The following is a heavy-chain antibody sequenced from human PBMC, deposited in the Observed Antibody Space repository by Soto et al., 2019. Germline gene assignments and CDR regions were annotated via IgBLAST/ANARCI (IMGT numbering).Heavy chain of an antibody. V-gene: IGHV4-59*01. J-gene: IGHJ4*02. CDR3: ARARGGYFDY. CDR1: GGSISIYY. Sequence: SETLSLTCTVSGGSISIYYWSWIRQPPGKGLEWIGYFYYSGSTNYNPSLKSRVTISVDTSKNHFSLKLSSVTAADTAVYYCARARGGYFDYWGQGTLVTVSS. CDR2: FYYSGST.